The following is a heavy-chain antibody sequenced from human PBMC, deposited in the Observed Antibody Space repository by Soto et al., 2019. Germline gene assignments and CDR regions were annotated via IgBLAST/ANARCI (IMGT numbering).Heavy chain of an antibody. CDR1: GGSISSYY. Sequence: PSETLSLTCTVSGGSISSYYWSWIRQPPGKGLEWIGYIYYSGSTNYNPSLKSRVTISVDTSKNQFSLKLSSVTAADTAVYYCASTTTYYYDSSGYPFDYWGQGTLVTVSS. V-gene: IGHV4-59*12. CDR2: IYYSGST. J-gene: IGHJ4*02. CDR3: ASTTTYYYDSSGYPFDY. D-gene: IGHD3-22*01.